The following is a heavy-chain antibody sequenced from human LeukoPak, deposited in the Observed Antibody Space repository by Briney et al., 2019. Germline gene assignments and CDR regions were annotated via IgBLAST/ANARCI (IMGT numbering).Heavy chain of an antibody. CDR3: AKDTKYYYYYGMDV. CDR2: IKQDGSEK. CDR1: GLTFSDYW. J-gene: IGHJ6*02. Sequence: PGGSLRLSCAASGLTFSDYWMSWVRQAPGKGLEWVANIKQDGSEKYYADSVKGRFTISRDNAKNSLYLQMNRLRAEDTALYYCAKDTKYYYYYGMDVWGQGTTVTVSS. D-gene: IGHD2-2*01. V-gene: IGHV3-7*03.